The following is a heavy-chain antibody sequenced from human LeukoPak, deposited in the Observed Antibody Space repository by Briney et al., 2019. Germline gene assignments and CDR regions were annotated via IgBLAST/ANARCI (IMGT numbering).Heavy chain of an antibody. J-gene: IGHJ4*02. CDR1: GYTLTELS. Sequence: GASVKVSCKVSGYTLTELSMHWVRQAPGKGLGWMGGFDPEDGETIYAQKFQGRVTMTEDTSTDTAYMELSSLRSGDTAVYYCATSLGPVGASPFDYWGQGTLVTVSS. V-gene: IGHV1-24*01. CDR3: ATSLGPVGASPFDY. D-gene: IGHD1-26*01. CDR2: FDPEDGET.